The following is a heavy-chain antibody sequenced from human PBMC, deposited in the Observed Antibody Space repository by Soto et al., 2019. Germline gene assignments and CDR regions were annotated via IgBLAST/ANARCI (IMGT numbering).Heavy chain of an antibody. Sequence: QVQLVQSGAEVKKPGASVKVSCKASGYTFTSYDINWVRQATGQGLEWMGWMNPNSGNTGYAQKFQGRVTMTRNTAISTAYMELSRLRSEDTAAYYCARRRYFDRGGGFDAGGQGTLVTVSS. V-gene: IGHV1-8*01. D-gene: IGHD3-9*01. CDR3: ARRRYFDRGGGFDA. CDR2: MNPNSGNT. J-gene: IGHJ5*02. CDR1: GYTFTSYD.